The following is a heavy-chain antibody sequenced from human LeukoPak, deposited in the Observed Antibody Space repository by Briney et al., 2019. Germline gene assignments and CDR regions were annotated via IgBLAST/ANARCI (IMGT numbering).Heavy chain of an antibody. CDR3: ARDFRGGYDFWSGYYTPYYFDY. Sequence: SSETLSLTCAVYGGSFSGYYWSWIRQPPGKGLEWIGEINHSGSTNYNPSLKSRVTISVDKSKNQFSLKLSSVTAADTAVYYCARDFRGGYDFWSGYYTPYYFDYWGQGTLVTVSP. J-gene: IGHJ4*02. D-gene: IGHD3-3*01. V-gene: IGHV4-34*01. CDR2: INHSGST. CDR1: GGSFSGYY.